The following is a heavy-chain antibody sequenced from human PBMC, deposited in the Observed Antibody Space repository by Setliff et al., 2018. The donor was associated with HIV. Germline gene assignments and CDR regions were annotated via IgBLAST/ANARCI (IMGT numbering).Heavy chain of an antibody. CDR2: AIPSTGDT. D-gene: IGHD2-15*01. V-gene: IGHV1-46*01. J-gene: IGHJ4*02. CDR1: GYTFTSYY. Sequence: ASVKVSCKASGYTFTSYYIHWVRQAPGQGLEWMGIAIPSTGDTNYAQNFQGRVTMTRDTSTNTVYMDLSSLKSEDTAVYYCVREARGGYFDYWGQGTLVTVSS. CDR3: VREARGGYFDY.